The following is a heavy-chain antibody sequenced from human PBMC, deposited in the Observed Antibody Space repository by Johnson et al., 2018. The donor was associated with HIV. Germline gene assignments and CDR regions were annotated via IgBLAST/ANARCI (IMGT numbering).Heavy chain of an antibody. CDR2: NKRKSDGGTT. J-gene: IGHJ3*02. V-gene: IGHV3-15*01. D-gene: IGHD3-3*01. Sequence: VLLVESGGGVVKPGGSLRLPCAASGFTFSNAWITWVRQAPGKGLEWVGRNKRKSDGGTTDYAAPVRGRFSISRDDSETTVSLQMNSLKIEDTAVYYCTTNFWSGFYPDAFDIWGQGTMVTVSS. CDR3: TTNFWSGFYPDAFDI. CDR1: GFTFSNAW.